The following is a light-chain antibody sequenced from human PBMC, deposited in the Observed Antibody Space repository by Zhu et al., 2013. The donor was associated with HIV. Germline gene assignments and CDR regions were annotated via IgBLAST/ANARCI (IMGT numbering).Light chain of an antibody. CDR3: QHYYSFPLT. Sequence: DIQLTQSPSFLSASVGDRVTITCRASQDINSYLAWYQQKPGKAPELLIYAASTLQSGVPSRFSGSGSGTDFTLTISCLQSEDFATYYCQHYYSFPLTFGGGTKVEIK. J-gene: IGKJ4*01. CDR1: QDINSY. V-gene: IGKV1-9*01. CDR2: AAS.